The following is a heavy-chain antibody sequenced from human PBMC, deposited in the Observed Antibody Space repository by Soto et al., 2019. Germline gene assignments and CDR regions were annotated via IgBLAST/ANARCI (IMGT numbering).Heavy chain of an antibody. Sequence: ASVKVSCKASGYTFTGYYMHLVRQAPVQVLELIVWINPNIFGTNYSQKFQGWFTIAMYTSIITSYIELIMLISDDTSVYYCARSPAESYAATAFDIWGQGTMVTVSS. CDR2: INPNIFGT. D-gene: IGHD1-26*01. V-gene: IGHV1-2*04. CDR1: GYTFTGYY. J-gene: IGHJ3*02. CDR3: ARSPAESYAATAFDI.